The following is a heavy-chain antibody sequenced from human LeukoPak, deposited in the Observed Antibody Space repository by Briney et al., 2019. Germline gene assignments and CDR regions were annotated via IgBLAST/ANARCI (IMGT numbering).Heavy chain of an antibody. CDR3: ARLIYENEPVDY. Sequence: LTGGSLRLSCAASGFTFSSYWMHWVRQAPGKGLEWVSGINWNGGSTGYADSVKGRFTISRDNAKNSLYLQMNSLRAEDTALYYCARLIYENEPVDYWGQGTLVTVSS. CDR2: INWNGGST. CDR1: GFTFSSYW. V-gene: IGHV3-20*04. D-gene: IGHD3-3*01. J-gene: IGHJ4*02.